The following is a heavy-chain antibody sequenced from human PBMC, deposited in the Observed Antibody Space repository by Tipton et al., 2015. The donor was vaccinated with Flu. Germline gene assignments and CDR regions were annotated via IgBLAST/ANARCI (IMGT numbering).Heavy chain of an antibody. CDR3: ARGPPGPSIRAYYFDI. CDR1: GGSISSYY. D-gene: IGHD2-21*01. CDR2: ISYSGST. V-gene: IGHV4-59*01. J-gene: IGHJ4*02. Sequence: TLSLTCTVSGGSISSYYWSWVRQPPGKGLEWIGYISYSGSTNYNPSLKSRVTISVDTSKNQLSLKVSSVTAADTAVYYCARGPPGPSIRAYYFDIWGQGALVTVSS.